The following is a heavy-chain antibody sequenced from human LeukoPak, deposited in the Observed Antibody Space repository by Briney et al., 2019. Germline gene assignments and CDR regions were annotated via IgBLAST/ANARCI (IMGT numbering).Heavy chain of an antibody. D-gene: IGHD3-22*01. V-gene: IGHV1-2*02. J-gene: IGHJ5*02. CDR3: ARDFSYYYDSSGYFGNWFDP. Sequence: GASVKVSCKASGYTFTGYYMHWVRQAPGQGLEWMGWINPNSGGTNYAQKFQGRVTMTRDTSISTAYMELSRLRSDDTAVYYCARDFSYYYDSSGYFGNWFDPWGQGTLVTVSS. CDR2: INPNSGGT. CDR1: GYTFTGYY.